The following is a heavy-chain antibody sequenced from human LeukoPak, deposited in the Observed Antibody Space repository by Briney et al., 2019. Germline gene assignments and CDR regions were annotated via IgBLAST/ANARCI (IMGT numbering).Heavy chain of an antibody. Sequence: GASVKVSCKASGGTFSSYAISWVRQAPGQGLEWMGRIIPILGIANYAQKFQGRVTITADKSTSTAYMELSSLRSEDTAVYYCARASHCSGGSCCSGYWGQGTLVTVSS. CDR1: GGTFSSYA. CDR2: IIPILGIA. CDR3: ARASHCSGGSCCSGY. D-gene: IGHD2-15*01. J-gene: IGHJ4*02. V-gene: IGHV1-69*04.